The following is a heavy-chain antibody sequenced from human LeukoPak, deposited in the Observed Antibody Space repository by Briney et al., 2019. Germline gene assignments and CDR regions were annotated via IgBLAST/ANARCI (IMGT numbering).Heavy chain of an antibody. V-gene: IGHV4-39*01. D-gene: IGHD4-11*01. CDR3: ARLSNFEAAFDI. CDR1: GGSISSSSYY. CDR2: IYYSGST. J-gene: IGHJ3*02. Sequence: PSETLSLTCTVSGGSISSSSYYWGWIRQPPGKGLEWIGSIYYSGSTYYNPSLKSRVTISVDTSKNQFSLKLSSVTAADTAVYYCARLSNFEAAFDIWGQGAMVTVSS.